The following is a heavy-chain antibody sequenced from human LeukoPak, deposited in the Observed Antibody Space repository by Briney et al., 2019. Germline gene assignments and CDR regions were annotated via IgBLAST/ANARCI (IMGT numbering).Heavy chain of an antibody. V-gene: IGHV1-2*02. CDR1: GYTFTGYY. CDR2: INPNSGGT. J-gene: IGHJ4*02. D-gene: IGHD1-26*01. Sequence: ASVKVSCKASGYTFTGYYMHWVRQAPGQGFEWMGWINPNSGGTNYAQKFQGRVTMTRDTSISTAYMELSRLRSDDTALYYCASVSRRREPYFDYWGQGTLVTVSS. CDR3: ASVSRRREPYFDY.